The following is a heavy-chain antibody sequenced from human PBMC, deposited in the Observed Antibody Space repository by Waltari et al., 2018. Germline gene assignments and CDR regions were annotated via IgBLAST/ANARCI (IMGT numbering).Heavy chain of an antibody. CDR3: APLGASSLTLTA. J-gene: IGHJ4*02. V-gene: IGHV3-48*01. CDR1: GFTFSTYG. Sequence: EVQLVESGGGLVKPGGSLLLSCPASGFTFSTYGMNWVRQAPGKGLEWVSHISGSGSPTYYADSVKGRFTISRDNAMNSLYLQMNSLRAEDTAVYYCAPLGASSLTLTAWGQGTLVTVSS. CDR2: ISGSGSPT. D-gene: IGHD1-26*01.